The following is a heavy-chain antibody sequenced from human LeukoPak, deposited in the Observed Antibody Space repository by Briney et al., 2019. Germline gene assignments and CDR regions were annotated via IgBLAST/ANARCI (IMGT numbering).Heavy chain of an antibody. J-gene: IGHJ4*02. CDR2: IWYDGSNK. Sequence: GGSLRLSCAASGFTFSSYGMHWVRQAPGKGLEWVAVIWYDGSNKYYADSVKGRFTISRDNSKNTLYLQMNSLRAEDTAVYYCARDPSGYCSSTSCSGYWGQGTLVTVSS. V-gene: IGHV3-33*01. CDR1: GFTFSSYG. D-gene: IGHD2-2*01. CDR3: ARDPSGYCSSTSCSGY.